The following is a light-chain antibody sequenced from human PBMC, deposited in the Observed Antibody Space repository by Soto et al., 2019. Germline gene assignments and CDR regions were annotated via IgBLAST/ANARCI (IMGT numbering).Light chain of an antibody. Sequence: EIVLTQSPGTLSLSPGERATLSCRASQSVSSSYLAWYQQKAGQAPRLLIYGASSRATGIPDRFSGSGSGTDFTLTISRLEPEDFAVDYCQQYGSSGWTFGQGTKVEIK. CDR2: GAS. CDR1: QSVSSSY. CDR3: QQYGSSGWT. V-gene: IGKV3-20*01. J-gene: IGKJ1*01.